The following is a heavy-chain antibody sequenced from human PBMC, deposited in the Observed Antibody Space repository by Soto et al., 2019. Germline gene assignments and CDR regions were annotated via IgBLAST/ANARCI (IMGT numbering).Heavy chain of an antibody. J-gene: IGHJ6*02. CDR1: GYSFTSYW. Sequence: GESLKISCKGSGYSFTSYWIGWVRQMPVKGLEWMGIIYPGDSDTRYSPSFQGQVTISADKSISTAYLQWSSLKASDTAMYYCARQTGTYYYGSGSYYNEDYYYGMDVWGQGTTVTVSS. CDR2: IYPGDSDT. D-gene: IGHD3-10*01. V-gene: IGHV5-51*01. CDR3: ARQTGTYYYGSGSYYNEDYYYGMDV.